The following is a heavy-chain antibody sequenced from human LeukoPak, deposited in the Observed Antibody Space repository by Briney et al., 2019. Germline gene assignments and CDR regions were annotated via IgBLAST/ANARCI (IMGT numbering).Heavy chain of an antibody. Sequence: EESLRLSCAASGFTFTSYSMSWVRQAPGKGLEWVSGTSDRGDYTYYADSVKGRFTISRDSSKNTLFLQMNSLRAEDTALYFCARKAQYNGHYPLDYWGQGTLVTVSS. CDR3: ARKAQYNGHYPLDY. D-gene: IGHD1-7*01. CDR2: TSDRGDYT. V-gene: IGHV3-23*01. CDR1: GFTFTSYS. J-gene: IGHJ4*02.